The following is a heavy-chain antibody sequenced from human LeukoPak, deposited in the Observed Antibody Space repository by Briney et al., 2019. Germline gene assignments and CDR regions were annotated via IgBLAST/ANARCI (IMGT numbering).Heavy chain of an antibody. CDR1: GYTFTSYY. CDR3: AKAVDQLLYNYYYAMDV. V-gene: IGHV3-9*01. D-gene: IGHD2-2*02. Sequence: SCKASGYTFTSYYMHWVRQAPGKGLEWVSGISWNSGTIGYADSVKGRFTISRDNAKNSLYLQMNSLRAEDAALYYCAKAVDQLLYNYYYAMDVWGQGTTVTVSS. J-gene: IGHJ6*02. CDR2: ISWNSGTI.